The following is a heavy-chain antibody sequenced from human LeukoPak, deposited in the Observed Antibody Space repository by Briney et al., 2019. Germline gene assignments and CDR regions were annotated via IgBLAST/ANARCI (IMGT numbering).Heavy chain of an antibody. CDR1: GFTFSSYG. D-gene: IGHD2-15*01. J-gene: IGHJ5*02. CDR2: ISSTGDYI. Sequence: GGSLRLSCAASGFTFSSYGMTWVRQAPGKGLEWVSSISSTGDYIYYADSVKGRFTISRDNSKNTLYLQLNSLRADDTALYYCAKGAASSWSDHWGQGTQVTVSS. V-gene: IGHV3-23*01. CDR3: AKGAASSWSDH.